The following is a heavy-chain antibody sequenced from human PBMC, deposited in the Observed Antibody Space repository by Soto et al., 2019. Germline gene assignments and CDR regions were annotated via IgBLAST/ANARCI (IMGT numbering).Heavy chain of an antibody. CDR1: GGSVSSGSYY. D-gene: IGHD5-18*01. Sequence: SETLSLTCTVSGGSVSSGSYYWSWIRQPPGKGLEWIGYIYYSGSTNYNPSLKSRVTISVDTSKNQFSLKLSSVTAADTAVYYCARGRGYSYGPAGWFDPWGQGTLVTV. CDR3: ARGRGYSYGPAGWFDP. J-gene: IGHJ5*02. CDR2: IYYSGST. V-gene: IGHV4-61*01.